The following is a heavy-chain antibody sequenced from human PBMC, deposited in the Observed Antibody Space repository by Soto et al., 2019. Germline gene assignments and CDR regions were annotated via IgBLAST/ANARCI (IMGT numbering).Heavy chain of an antibody. V-gene: IGHV4-31*03. CDR2: IYYSGST. CDR3: ARDADYGGSRGGMDV. J-gene: IGHJ6*02. Sequence: QVRLEESGPGLVKPSETLSLICSVSGGSVNNANYFWNWIRHHPENGLEWIGYIYYSGSTRYNPSFKTRATLSIDTCKKQFSLGLNSVTVADTAVYFCARDADYGGSRGGMDVWGRGTTVTVSS. D-gene: IGHD4-17*01. CDR1: GGSVNNANYF.